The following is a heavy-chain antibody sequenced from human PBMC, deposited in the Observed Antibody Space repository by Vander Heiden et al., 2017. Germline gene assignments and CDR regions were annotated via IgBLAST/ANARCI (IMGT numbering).Heavy chain of an antibody. J-gene: IGHJ6*02. D-gene: IGHD3-16*01. V-gene: IGHV4-34*01. CDR3: ASLKVISIGGSGYYYGMDV. Sequence: QVQLQQWGAGLLKPSETLSLTCAVYGGSFSGYYWSWIRPPPGKGLEWIGEINHSGSTNYNPSLKSRVTISVDTSKNQFSLKLSSVTAADTAVYYCASLKVISIGGSGYYYGMDVWGQGTTVTVSS. CDR2: INHSGST. CDR1: GGSFSGYY.